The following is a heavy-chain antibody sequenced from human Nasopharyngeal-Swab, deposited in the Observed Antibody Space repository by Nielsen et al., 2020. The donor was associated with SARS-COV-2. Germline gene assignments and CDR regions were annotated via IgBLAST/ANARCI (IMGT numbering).Heavy chain of an antibody. V-gene: IGHV3-23*01. CDR1: GFTFSSRA. CDR2: IDDGART. J-gene: IGHJ4*02. D-gene: IGHD6-13*01. Sequence: LSLTCAASGFTFSSRAMSWVRQAPGKGLEWVSTIDDGARTYFADSVKGRFTLSRDNSKNTVYLQMNSLSAEDTAVYYCAKRGPQLDWRYFDYWGQGTLVTVSS. CDR3: AKRGPQLDWRYFDY.